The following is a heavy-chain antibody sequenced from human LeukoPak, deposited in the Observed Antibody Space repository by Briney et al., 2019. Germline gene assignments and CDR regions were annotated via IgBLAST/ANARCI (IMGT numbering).Heavy chain of an antibody. CDR2: ISAYNGNT. CDR1: GGTFSSYA. J-gene: IGHJ4*02. CDR3: ARVVNGYYYDSSGSYYFDY. Sequence: GASVKVSCKASGGTFSSYAISWVRQAPGQGLEWMGWISAYNGNTNYAQKLQGRVTMTTDTSTSTAYMELRSLRSDDTAVYYCARVVNGYYYDSSGSYYFDYWGQGTLVTVSS. D-gene: IGHD3-22*01. V-gene: IGHV1-18*01.